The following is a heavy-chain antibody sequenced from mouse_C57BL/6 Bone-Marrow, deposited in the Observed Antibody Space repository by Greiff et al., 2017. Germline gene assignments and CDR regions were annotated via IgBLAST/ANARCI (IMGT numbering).Heavy chain of an antibody. CDR1: GYTFTSYW. Sequence: VQLQQPGAELVMPGASVKLSCKASGYTFTSYWMHWVKQRPGQGLEWIGEIDPSDSYTNYNQKFKGKSTLTVDKSSSTAYMQLSSLTSEDSAVYYWARRGPTVVPYYYAMDYWGQGTSVTVSS. J-gene: IGHJ4*01. D-gene: IGHD1-1*01. CDR3: ARRGPTVVPYYYAMDY. CDR2: IDPSDSYT. V-gene: IGHV1-69*01.